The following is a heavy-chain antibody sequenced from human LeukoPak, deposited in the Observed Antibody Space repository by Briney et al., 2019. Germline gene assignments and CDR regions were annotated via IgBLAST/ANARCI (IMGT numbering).Heavy chain of an antibody. D-gene: IGHD2-15*01. CDR3: AKDLLRYCSGGSCYRRGFDP. J-gene: IGHJ5*02. CDR2: ISGSGGST. V-gene: IGHV3-23*01. Sequence: GGSLRLSCAASGFTFSSYGMSWVRQAPGKGLEWVSAISGSGGSTYYADSVKGRFTISRGNSKNTLYLQMNSLRAEDTAVYYCAKDLLRYCSGGSCYRRGFDPWGQGTLVTVSS. CDR1: GFTFSSYG.